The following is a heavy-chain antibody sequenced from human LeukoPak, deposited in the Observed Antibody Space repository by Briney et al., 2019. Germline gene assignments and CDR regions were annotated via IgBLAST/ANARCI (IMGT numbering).Heavy chain of an antibody. V-gene: IGHV4-59*08. CDR2: IYYSGST. Sequence: SETLSLTCTVSRGSISSYYWSWIRQPPGKGLEWIGYIYYSGSTNYNPSLKSRVTISVDTSKNQFSLKLSSVTAADTAVYYCASSLWFGARAFDIWGQGTMVTVSS. CDR3: ASSLWFGARAFDI. CDR1: RGSISSYY. J-gene: IGHJ3*02. D-gene: IGHD3-10*01.